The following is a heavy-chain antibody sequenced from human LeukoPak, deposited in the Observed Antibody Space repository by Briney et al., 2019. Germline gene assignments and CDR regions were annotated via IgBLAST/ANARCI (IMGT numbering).Heavy chain of an antibody. V-gene: IGHV3-48*03. CDR2: ISSSGRTI. J-gene: IGHJ4*02. Sequence: GGSLRLSCAASGFTLSSFEMNWVRQAPGKGLEWVSYISSSGRTIYYADSVKGRFTISRDNAKNSLYLRMNSLRAEDTAVYYCARDSGYIDYWGQGTLVTVSS. CDR1: GFTLSSFE. CDR3: ARDSGYIDY.